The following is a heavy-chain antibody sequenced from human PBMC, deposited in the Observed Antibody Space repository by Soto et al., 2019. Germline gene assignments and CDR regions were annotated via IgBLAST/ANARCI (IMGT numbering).Heavy chain of an antibody. Sequence: ETLSLTCPVSGASISSYYWSWIRQPPGKGLEWIGYIYYSGSTNYNPSLKSRVTISVDTSKNQFSLKLSSVTAADTAVYYCERGSVAARSRWWFDPWGQGTPVTVYS. D-gene: IGHD6-6*01. V-gene: IGHV4-59*01. CDR2: IYYSGST. CDR1: GASISSYY. CDR3: ERGSVAARSRWWFDP. J-gene: IGHJ5*02.